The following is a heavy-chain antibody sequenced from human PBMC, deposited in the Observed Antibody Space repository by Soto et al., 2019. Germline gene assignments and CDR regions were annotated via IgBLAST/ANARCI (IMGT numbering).Heavy chain of an antibody. Sequence: QVQLVESGGGVVQPGRSLRLSCAASGFIFNTYGMLWVRQAPGKGLEWVAVIYYDGRNKYYADSVKGRFTISRDNSKNTLNLQMSSLRVDDTAVYYCARDLGELWPSVGGYWGQGTLVTVSS. CDR3: ARDLGELWPSVGGY. CDR1: GFIFNTYG. CDR2: IYYDGRNK. D-gene: IGHD1-26*01. V-gene: IGHV3-33*01. J-gene: IGHJ4*02.